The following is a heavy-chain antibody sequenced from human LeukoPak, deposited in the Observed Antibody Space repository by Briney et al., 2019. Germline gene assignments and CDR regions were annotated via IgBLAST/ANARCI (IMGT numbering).Heavy chain of an antibody. J-gene: IGHJ4*02. CDR3: ARALPPDDILTGTLDY. V-gene: IGHV1-3*01. Sequence: ASVKVSCKASGYTFTSYAMHWVRQAPGQRLEWMGWINAGNGNTKYSQKFQGRVTITRDTSASTAYMELSSLRSEDTVVYYCARALPPDDILTGTLDYWGQGTLVTVSS. CDR1: GYTFTSYA. CDR2: INAGNGNT. D-gene: IGHD3-9*01.